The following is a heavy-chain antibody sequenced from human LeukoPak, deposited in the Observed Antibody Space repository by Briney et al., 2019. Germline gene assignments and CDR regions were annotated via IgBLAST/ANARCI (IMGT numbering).Heavy chain of an antibody. Sequence: PGGSLRLSCAASGFTFSSYGMHWVRQAPGKGLDWVAFIHHDGSNKYYADSVKGRFTISRDNSKNTLYLQMNSLRAEDTAVYYCARDTDMKIVGATPGLGYWGQGTLVTVSS. D-gene: IGHD1-26*01. CDR1: GFTFSSYG. CDR3: ARDTDMKIVGATPGLGY. J-gene: IGHJ4*02. CDR2: IHHDGSNK. V-gene: IGHV3-30*02.